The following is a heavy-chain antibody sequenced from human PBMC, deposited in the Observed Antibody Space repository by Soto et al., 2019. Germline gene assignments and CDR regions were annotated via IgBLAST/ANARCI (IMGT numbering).Heavy chain of an antibody. D-gene: IGHD6-19*01. CDR1: GYTFTNYG. Sequence: ASVKVSCKASGYTFTNYGVSWVRQAPGQGLEWMGWINAGNGNTKYSQKFQGRVTITRDTSASTAYMELSSLRSEDTAVYYCAREAVAGKKGDYHYGMDVWGQSTTVPVSS. CDR2: INAGNGNT. CDR3: AREAVAGKKGDYHYGMDV. J-gene: IGHJ6*02. V-gene: IGHV1-3*01.